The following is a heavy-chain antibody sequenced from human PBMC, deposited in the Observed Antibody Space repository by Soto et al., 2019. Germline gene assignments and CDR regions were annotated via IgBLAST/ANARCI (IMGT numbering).Heavy chain of an antibody. J-gene: IGHJ4*02. Sequence: GGSLRLSCAASGFTFSSYGMHWVRQAPGKGLEWVAVISYDGSNKYYADSVKGRFTISRDNSKNTLYLQMNSLRAEETAVYYCAKDKGDGYNLDYWGQGTLVTVSS. CDR2: ISYDGSNK. D-gene: IGHD5-12*01. V-gene: IGHV3-30*18. CDR3: AKDKGDGYNLDY. CDR1: GFTFSSYG.